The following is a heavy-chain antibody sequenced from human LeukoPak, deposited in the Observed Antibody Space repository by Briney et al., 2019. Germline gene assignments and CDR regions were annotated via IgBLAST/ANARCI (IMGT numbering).Heavy chain of an antibody. D-gene: IGHD6-13*01. CDR1: GFTFSSYA. V-gene: IGHV3-23*01. Sequence: GGSLRLSCAASGFTFSSYAMSWVRQAPGKGLEWVSAISGSGGSTYYADSVKGRFTISRDNSKNTLYLQMNSLRAEDTAVYYCAKAISSSWYRGIDYWGQGTLVTVSS. J-gene: IGHJ4*02. CDR3: AKAISSSWYRGIDY. CDR2: ISGSGGST.